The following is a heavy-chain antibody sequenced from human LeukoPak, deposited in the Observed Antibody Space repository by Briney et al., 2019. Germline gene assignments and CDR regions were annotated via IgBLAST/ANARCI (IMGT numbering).Heavy chain of an antibody. CDR1: GFTFGSYT. J-gene: IGHJ4*02. V-gene: IGHV3-21*01. Sequence: GGSRRLSCEGSGFTFGSYTINWVRQAPGKGPEWASSISPSGSSTWNADSVRGRFSISRDNAKNSVYLQMNSLRVEDTALYYCVKDFLGESAAGGYWGQGTLVTVSS. CDR2: ISPSGSST. D-gene: IGHD3-16*01. CDR3: VKDFLGESAAGGY.